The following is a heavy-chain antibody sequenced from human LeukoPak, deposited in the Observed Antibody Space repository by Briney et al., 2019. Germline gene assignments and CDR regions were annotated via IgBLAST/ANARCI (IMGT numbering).Heavy chain of an antibody. CDR3: ARGLGYCSSTSCYGIVAFDI. CDR2: MNPNSGNT. J-gene: IGHJ3*02. CDR1: GGTFSSYA. D-gene: IGHD2-2*01. Sequence: ASVKVSCKASGGTFSSYAISWVRQASGQGLEWMGWMNPNSGNTGYAQKFQGRVTITRNTSISTAYTELSSLRSEDTAVYYCARGLGYCSSTSCYGIVAFDIWGQGTMVTVPS. V-gene: IGHV1-8*03.